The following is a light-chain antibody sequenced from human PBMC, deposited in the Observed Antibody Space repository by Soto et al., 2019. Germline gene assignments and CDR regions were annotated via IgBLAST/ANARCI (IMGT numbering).Light chain of an antibody. J-gene: IGKJ4*01. Sequence: EVVMKQSLAAVSVSPEERVTLSGSPSQSVRSNLACYQQKPRQAPSLLIYGASNRATGIPARFSGSGSGADFTLTISLLEPEDFALYYCQHHINLPLTFGGGTKVDIK. CDR2: GAS. CDR1: QSVRSN. CDR3: QHHINLPLT. V-gene: IGKV3D-15*03.